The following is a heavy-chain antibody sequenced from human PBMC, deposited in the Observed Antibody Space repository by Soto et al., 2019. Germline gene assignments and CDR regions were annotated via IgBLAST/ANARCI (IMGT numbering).Heavy chain of an antibody. V-gene: IGHV3-11*01. CDR3: AGARTPWVFQR. D-gene: IGHD1-7*01. CDR1: GFTFSDYY. J-gene: IGHJ1*01. Sequence: QVQLVESGGGLVKPGGSLRLSCAASGFTFSDYYMSWIRQAPGKGLEWVSYISSTGRTIYYADSVKGRFTISRDNAKNSLSLQMNSLRAEDTAIYYCAGARTPWVFQRWGQGTLVTVSS. CDR2: ISSTGRTI.